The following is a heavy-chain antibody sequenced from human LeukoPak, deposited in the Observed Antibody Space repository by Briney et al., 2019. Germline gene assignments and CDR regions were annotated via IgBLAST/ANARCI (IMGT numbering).Heavy chain of an antibody. Sequence: ASVKVSCKTSGYTFTSYGITWVRQAAGQGLEWMGWISAYSGNTNSAQKFQDRVTMTTDTSTSTAYMELRSLTSDDTAVYYCARGSRTTVLDHWGQGTLLPVPS. CDR1: GYTFTSYG. V-gene: IGHV1-18*01. D-gene: IGHD4-17*01. CDR2: ISAYSGNT. CDR3: ARGSRTTVLDH. J-gene: IGHJ4*02.